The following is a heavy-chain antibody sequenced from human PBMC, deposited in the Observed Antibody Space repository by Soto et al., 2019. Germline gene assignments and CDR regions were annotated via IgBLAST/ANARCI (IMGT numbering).Heavy chain of an antibody. Sequence: PWCSLKLSSEASGFTLKNYAMTGVRQATGKGLEWVSLISANDVGTYYAESVKTRFTISTDQSRNTVYLQMDSLRADDTAIYYCAKAKNDYNWDNRPPFDYWGQGTLVTVSS. CDR3: AKAKNDYNWDNRPPFDY. D-gene: IGHD1-20*01. CDR1: GFTLKNYA. CDR2: ISANDVGT. J-gene: IGHJ4*02. V-gene: IGHV3-23*01.